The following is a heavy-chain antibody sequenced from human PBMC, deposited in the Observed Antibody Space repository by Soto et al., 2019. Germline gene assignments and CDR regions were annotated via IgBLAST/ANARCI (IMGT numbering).Heavy chain of an antibody. J-gene: IGHJ6*02. CDR3: TTAIVRLEPTTNDV. Sequence: EVQLVESGGGLVKPGGSLRLSCAGSGFTFSNAWMSWVRRAPGKGLEWVGRIKSDAYGGAIDYAAPVKGRFTISRDDSKNTLFLQINILRAEDTAVYSCTTAIVRLEPTTNDVWGQGTTVIVSS. CDR1: GFTFSNAW. V-gene: IGHV3-15*01. D-gene: IGHD3-9*01. CDR2: IKSDAYGGAI.